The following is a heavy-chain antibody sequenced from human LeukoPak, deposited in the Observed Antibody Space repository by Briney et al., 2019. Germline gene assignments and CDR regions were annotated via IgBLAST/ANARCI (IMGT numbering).Heavy chain of an antibody. V-gene: IGHV1-69*13. J-gene: IGHJ4*02. CDR1: GGTFSSYA. CDR2: IIPIFGTA. Sequence: SVKVSCKASGGTFSSYAISWVRQAPGQGLEWMGGIIPIFGTANYAQKFQGRVTITADESASTAYMELSSLGSEDTAVYYCARAFGIYYDSSGYYDYWGQGTLVTVSS. CDR3: ARAFGIYYDSSGYYDY. D-gene: IGHD3-22*01.